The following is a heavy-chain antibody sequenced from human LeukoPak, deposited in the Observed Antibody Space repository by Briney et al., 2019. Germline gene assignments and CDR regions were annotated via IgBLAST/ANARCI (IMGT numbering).Heavy chain of an antibody. Sequence: PGGSLRLSCAASGFTFSRYGMHWVRQAPGKGLEWVAVISYDGGNKYYADSVKGRFTISRDNSKNTLYLQMNSLRAEDTAVYYCAKSLASEWELPPLDYWGQGTLVTVSS. D-gene: IGHD1-26*01. CDR1: GFTFSRYG. CDR2: ISYDGGNK. J-gene: IGHJ4*02. CDR3: AKSLASEWELPPLDY. V-gene: IGHV3-30*18.